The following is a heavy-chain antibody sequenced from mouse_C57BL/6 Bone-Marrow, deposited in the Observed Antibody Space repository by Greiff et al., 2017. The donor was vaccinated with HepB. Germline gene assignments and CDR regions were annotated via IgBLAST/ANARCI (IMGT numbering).Heavy chain of an antibody. V-gene: IGHV1-64*01. Sequence: VKLPQPGAELVKPGASVKLSCKASGYTFTSYWMHWVKQRPGQGLEWIGMIHPNSGSTNYNEKFKSKATLTVDKSSSTAYMQLSSLTSEDSAVYYGARGTGTNAYWGQGTLVTVSA. CDR2: IHPNSGST. CDR1: GYTFTSYW. D-gene: IGHD4-1*01. J-gene: IGHJ3*01. CDR3: ARGTGTNAY.